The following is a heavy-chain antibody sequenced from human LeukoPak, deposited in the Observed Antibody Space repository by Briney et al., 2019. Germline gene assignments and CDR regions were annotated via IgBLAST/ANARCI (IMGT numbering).Heavy chain of an antibody. Sequence: SETLSLTCTVSGGSVSSSSYYWGWIRQPPGKGLDWIGSIYYSGSTYYNPSLKSRVTISVDTSKNQLSLKLSSVTAADTAVYYCARVDVVVTASGLVDYWGQGTLVTVSS. CDR1: GGSVSSSSYY. D-gene: IGHD2-21*02. CDR2: IYYSGST. V-gene: IGHV4-39*02. CDR3: ARVDVVVTASGLVDY. J-gene: IGHJ4*02.